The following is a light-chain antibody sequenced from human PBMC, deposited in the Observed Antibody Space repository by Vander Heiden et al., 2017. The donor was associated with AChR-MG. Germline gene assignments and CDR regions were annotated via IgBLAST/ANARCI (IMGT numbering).Light chain of an antibody. Sequence: QSALTQPRSVSGSPGQSVNISCTGTSRHVGGYDYVSWYQHHPGKAPKLMIYDVNKRPSGVPDRFSGSKSGNTASLTISGLHAEDEAYYYCCSYAGTYTWVLGGGTKLTVL. CDR2: DVN. CDR1: SRHVGGYDY. CDR3: CSYAGTYTWV. V-gene: IGLV2-11*01. J-gene: IGLJ3*02.